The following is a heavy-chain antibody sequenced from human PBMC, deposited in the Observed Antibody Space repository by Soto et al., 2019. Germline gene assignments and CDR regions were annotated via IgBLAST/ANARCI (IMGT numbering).Heavy chain of an antibody. Sequence: PGGSLRLSCAAAGFSFSDYWMTWVRQPPGKGLEWVANIKQDGSEKYYADSVKGRFTISRDNAKSSLYLQMSSLRAEDTAVYYCARSRAGRTAASYYDYMDVWGKGTTVTVSS. V-gene: IGHV3-7*01. J-gene: IGHJ6*03. D-gene: IGHD2-2*01. CDR1: GFSFSDYW. CDR2: IKQDGSEK. CDR3: ARSRAGRTAASYYDYMDV.